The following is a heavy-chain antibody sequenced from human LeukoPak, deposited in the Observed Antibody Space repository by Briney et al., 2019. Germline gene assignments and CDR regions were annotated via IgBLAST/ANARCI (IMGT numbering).Heavy chain of an antibody. J-gene: IGHJ3*02. CDR2: IYPGDSDT. V-gene: IGHV5-51*01. CDR1: GYSFTSYW. CDR3: ATNTMFRGIHAFDI. Sequence: GESLKISCKGSGYSFTSYWIGWVRQMPGKGLEWMGIIYPGDSDTRYSPSFQGQVTISADKSISTAYLQWGSLKASDSAMYYCATNTMFRGIHAFDIWGQGTTVTVSS. D-gene: IGHD3-10*01.